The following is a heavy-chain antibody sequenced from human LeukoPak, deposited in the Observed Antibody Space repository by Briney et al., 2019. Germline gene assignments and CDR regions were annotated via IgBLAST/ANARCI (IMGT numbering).Heavy chain of an antibody. CDR1: GFAFSTYW. CDR2: IKGDGSDK. V-gene: IGHV3-7*04. J-gene: IGHJ4*02. CDR3: ARPFGSGTYYQFDL. D-gene: IGHD3-10*01. Sequence: GGSLRLSCAASGFAFSTYWMSWVRQAPGKGLEWVANIKGDGSDKYYLDALKGRFTVSRDNAKNSLYLQVNSLRADDTAVYYCARPFGSGTYYQFDLWGQGTLVTVSS.